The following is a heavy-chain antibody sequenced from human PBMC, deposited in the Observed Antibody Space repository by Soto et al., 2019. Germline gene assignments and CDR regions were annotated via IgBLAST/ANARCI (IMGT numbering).Heavy chain of an antibody. Sequence: QVQLQESGPGLVKPSQTLSLTCTVSGGSISSGGYYWSWIRQHPGKGLEWIGYIYYSGSTYYNPSLKIRVTISVDTSKNQFYLELSSVTAADTAVYYCARVISGYCTNGVCYDETVVWFDPWGQGTLVTVSS. D-gene: IGHD2-8*01. J-gene: IGHJ5*02. CDR2: IYYSGST. V-gene: IGHV4-31*03. CDR3: ARVISGYCTNGVCYDETVVWFDP. CDR1: GGSISSGGYY.